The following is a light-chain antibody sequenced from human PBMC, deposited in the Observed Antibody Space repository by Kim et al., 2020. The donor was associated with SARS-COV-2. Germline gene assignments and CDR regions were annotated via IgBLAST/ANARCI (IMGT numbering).Light chain of an antibody. J-gene: IGLJ2*01. V-gene: IGLV3-19*01. CDR3: NSRNSNDNVV. CDR1: SLRSYY. Sequence: SSELTQDPAVSVALGQTVRITCQGDSLRSYYATWYQQKPGQAPILVIYGKNNRPSGSPDRFSGSSSGNTASLPITVTQAGDEADDYCNSRNSNDNVVFGGGTQLTVL. CDR2: GKN.